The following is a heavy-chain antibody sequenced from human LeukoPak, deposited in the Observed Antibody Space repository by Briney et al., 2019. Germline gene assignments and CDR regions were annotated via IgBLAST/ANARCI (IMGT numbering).Heavy chain of an antibody. CDR3: AKARLTVTIFGVVPDY. CDR2: ISGSGGST. CDR1: GFTFSSYA. Sequence: PGGSLRLSCAASGFTFSSYAMSWVRQAPGKGLEWVSAISGSGGSTYYADSVKGRFTISRDNSKNTLYLQMNSLRAEDTAVYYCAKARLTVTIFGVVPDYWGQGTLVTVSS. D-gene: IGHD3-3*01. J-gene: IGHJ4*02. V-gene: IGHV3-23*01.